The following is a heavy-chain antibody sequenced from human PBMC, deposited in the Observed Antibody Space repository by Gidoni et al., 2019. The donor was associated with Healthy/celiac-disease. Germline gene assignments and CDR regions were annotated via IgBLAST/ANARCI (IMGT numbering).Heavy chain of an antibody. CDR1: GGTIRSYY. Sequence: QVQLQESGPGLVKHSETLSLTCTDSGGTIRSYYWSWIRQPPGKGLEWIGYIYYSGSTNYNPSLKSRVTISVDTSKNQFSLKLSSVTAADTAVYYCARHFVGSSWAYDAFDIWGQGTMVTVSS. D-gene: IGHD6-13*01. CDR2: IYYSGST. V-gene: IGHV4-59*01. CDR3: ARHFVGSSWAYDAFDI. J-gene: IGHJ3*02.